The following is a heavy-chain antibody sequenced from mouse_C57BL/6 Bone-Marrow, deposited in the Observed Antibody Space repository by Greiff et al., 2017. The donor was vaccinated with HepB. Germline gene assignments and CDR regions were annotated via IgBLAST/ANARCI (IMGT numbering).Heavy chain of an antibody. D-gene: IGHD1-1*01. J-gene: IGHJ1*03. V-gene: IGHV1-9*01. CDR1: GYTFTGYW. CDR3: ARCAYYYGSSLYWYFDV. CDR2: ILPGSGST. Sequence: QVQLKQSGAELMKPGASVKLSCKATGYTFTGYWIEWVKQRPGHGLEWIGEILPGSGSTNYNEKFKGKATFTADTSSNTAYMQLSSLTTDDSAIYYCARCAYYYGSSLYWYFDVWGTGTTVTVSS.